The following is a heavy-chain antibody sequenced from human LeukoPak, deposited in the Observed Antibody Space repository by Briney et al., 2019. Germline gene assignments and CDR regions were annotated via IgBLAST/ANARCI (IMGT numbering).Heavy chain of an antibody. CDR2: INDNGGRT. CDR3: VKDVGGSYAFDY. V-gene: IGHV3-64D*09. CDR1: GFTFSRYA. Sequence: ESLKISCSASGFTFSRYAMHWVRQAPGKGLEYVSGINDNGGRTHYGDSVKGRFSISRDNSKNTLHLQMSTLRAEDTALYYCVKDVGGSYAFDYWGQGILVTVAS. D-gene: IGHD1-26*01. J-gene: IGHJ4*02.